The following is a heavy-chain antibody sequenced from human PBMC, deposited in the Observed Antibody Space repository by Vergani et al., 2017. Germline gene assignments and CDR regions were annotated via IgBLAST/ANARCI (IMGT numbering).Heavy chain of an antibody. Sequence: QVQLVQSGAEVKKPGSSVLVSCKASGVTFRRYAISWVRQGPGQGLEWMGRIFLIFGTATYAQKFQGRVTITSDESTSTAYMWLSSLRSEDTAIYYCARDALVVVAATFSGGSWFDPWGQGTLVTVSS. CDR3: ARDALVVVAATFSGGSWFDP. J-gene: IGHJ5*02. D-gene: IGHD2-15*01. CDR2: IFLIFGTA. V-gene: IGHV1-69*13. CDR1: GVTFRRYA.